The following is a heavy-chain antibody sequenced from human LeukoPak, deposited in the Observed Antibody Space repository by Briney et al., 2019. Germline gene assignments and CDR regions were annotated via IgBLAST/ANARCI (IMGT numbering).Heavy chain of an antibody. Sequence: ASVKVSCKASGYTFTGYYMHWVRQAPGQGLEWMGWINPNSGGTNYAQKFQGRVTMTRDTSISTAYMELSRLRSDDTAVYYCARGNGAYGDFYFDYWGQGSLVTVSS. CDR3: ARGNGAYGDFYFDY. D-gene: IGHD4-17*01. J-gene: IGHJ4*02. CDR1: GYTFTGYY. V-gene: IGHV1-2*02. CDR2: INPNSGGT.